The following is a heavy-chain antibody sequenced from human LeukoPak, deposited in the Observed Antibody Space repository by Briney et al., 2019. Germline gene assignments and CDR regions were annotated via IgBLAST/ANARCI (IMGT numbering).Heavy chain of an antibody. CDR1: GYTFTSYG. J-gene: IGHJ5*02. D-gene: IGHD3-10*01. V-gene: IGHV1-18*01. Sequence: GGSVTVSCMASGYTFTSYGISWVRQAPGQGLEWMGCISAYNGNTNYAQKLQGRVTMTTDTSTSTAYMELRSLRSDDTAVYYCARENMVRGVINVGNWFDPWGQGTLVTVSS. CDR3: ARENMVRGVINVGNWFDP. CDR2: ISAYNGNT.